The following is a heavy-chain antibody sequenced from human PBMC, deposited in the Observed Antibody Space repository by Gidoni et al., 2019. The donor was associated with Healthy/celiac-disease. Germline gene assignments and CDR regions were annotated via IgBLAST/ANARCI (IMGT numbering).Heavy chain of an antibody. CDR1: GFPFGAYA. Sequence: EVQLVEHGGGLVQPGRSLRLFCTASGFPFGAYALCWVRQAPGKGLEWVGFIRSKAYGGTTEYAASVKGRFTISRDDSKSIAYLQMNSLKTEDTAVYYCTRDEGYCSSTSCYSLYYYYMDVWGKGTTVTVSS. CDR2: IRSKAYGGTT. D-gene: IGHD2-2*02. J-gene: IGHJ6*03. CDR3: TRDEGYCSSTSCYSLYYYYMDV. V-gene: IGHV3-49*04.